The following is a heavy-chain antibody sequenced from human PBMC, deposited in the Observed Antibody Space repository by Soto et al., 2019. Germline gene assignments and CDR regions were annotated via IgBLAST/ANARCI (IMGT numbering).Heavy chain of an antibody. CDR1: GFTFGDYA. CDR2: IRSKAYGGTT. D-gene: IGHD2-15*01. J-gene: IGHJ4*02. V-gene: IGHV3-49*03. Sequence: GGSLRLSCTASGFTFGDYAMSWFRQAPGKGLEWVGFIRSKAYGGTTEYAASVKGRFTISRDDSKSIAYLQMNSLKTEDTAVYYCTREGSLLNGYYFDYWGQGTLVTVSS. CDR3: TREGSLLNGYYFDY.